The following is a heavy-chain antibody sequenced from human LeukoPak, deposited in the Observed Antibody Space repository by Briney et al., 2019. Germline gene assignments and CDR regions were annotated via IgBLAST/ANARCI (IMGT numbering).Heavy chain of an antibody. CDR1: GYTFTSYA. CDR3: ARAFYYDSSGYYFYYYYYYMDV. V-gene: IGHV7-4-1*02. CDR2: INTNTGNP. D-gene: IGHD3-22*01. Sequence: RASVKVSCKASGYTFTSYAMNWVRQAPGQGLEWMGWINTNTGNPTYAQGFTGRFVFSLDTSVSTAYLQISSLKAEDTAVYYCARAFYYDSSGYYFYYYYYYMDVWGKGTTVTVSS. J-gene: IGHJ6*03.